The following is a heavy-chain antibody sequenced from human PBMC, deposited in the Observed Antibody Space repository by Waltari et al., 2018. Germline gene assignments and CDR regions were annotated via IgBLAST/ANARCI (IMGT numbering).Heavy chain of an antibody. CDR1: GLTFSSYE. D-gene: IGHD2-2*01. Sequence: EVQLVESGGGLVQPGGSLGVSCAASGLTFSSYEMNWGRQAPGKGLGWFSYISSSGNTINYADSVKGRLTISRDNAKNSLYLQMNSLRAEDTAVYYCARRYCSSTSCLMDVWGQGTTVTVSS. V-gene: IGHV3-48*03. CDR2: ISSSGNTI. J-gene: IGHJ6*02. CDR3: ARRYCSSTSCLMDV.